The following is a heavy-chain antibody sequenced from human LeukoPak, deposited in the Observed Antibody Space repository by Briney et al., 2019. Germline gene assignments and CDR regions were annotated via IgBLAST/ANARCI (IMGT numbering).Heavy chain of an antibody. V-gene: IGHV1-18*01. D-gene: IGHD3-16*01. CDR1: GYTFTDYS. CDR3: ARDQDDYVWGSFPVPLGY. CDR2: ISVYNGHT. J-gene: IGHJ4*02. Sequence: GASVKVSCKASGYTFTDYSITWVRQAPGQGLEWMGWISVYNGHTDYPQKVQGRVTMTTDTSTSTAYMELRSLRSDDTAVYYCARDQDDYVWGSFPVPLGYWGQGTLVTASS.